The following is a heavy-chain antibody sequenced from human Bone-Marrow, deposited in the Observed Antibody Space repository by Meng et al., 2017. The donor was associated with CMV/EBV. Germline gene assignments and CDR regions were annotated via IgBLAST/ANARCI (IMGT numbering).Heavy chain of an antibody. J-gene: IGHJ4*02. CDR1: GFTFSGSA. Sequence: GESLKISCAASGFTFSGSAMHWVRQASGKGLEWVGRIRSKANSYATAYAASVKGRFTISRDDSKNTAYLQMNSLKTEDTAVYYCTSLTTGTKGGDYWGQGTLVTVSS. CDR3: TSLTTGTKGGDY. D-gene: IGHD4-17*01. CDR2: IRSKANSYAT. V-gene: IGHV3-73*01.